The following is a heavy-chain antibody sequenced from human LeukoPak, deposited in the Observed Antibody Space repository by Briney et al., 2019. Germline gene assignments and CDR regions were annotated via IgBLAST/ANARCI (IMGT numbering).Heavy chain of an antibody. Sequence: GGSLRLSCAASGFTFSSYAMSWVRQAPGNGLQWVSAISGSGGSTYYADSVKGRFTISRDNSKNTLYLQMNSLRAEDTAVYYCAKDYITFSSHFDYWGQGTLVTVSS. CDR2: ISGSGGST. CDR3: AKDYITFSSHFDY. D-gene: IGHD3-16*01. J-gene: IGHJ4*02. CDR1: GFTFSSYA. V-gene: IGHV3-23*01.